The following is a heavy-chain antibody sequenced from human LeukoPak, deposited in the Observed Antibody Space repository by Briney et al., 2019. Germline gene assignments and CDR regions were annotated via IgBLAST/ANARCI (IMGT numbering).Heavy chain of an antibody. V-gene: IGHV3-21*01. D-gene: IGHD3-16*01. J-gene: IGHJ6*03. Sequence: GGSLRLSCGASGFTLSDYSMNWVRQAPGKGLEWVSSISSSSSYISYADSVKGRFTISRDNAENSVYLQMNSLRVEDTAVYYCARPQLGMGYSYYMDVWGKGTTVTVSS. CDR2: ISSSSSYI. CDR3: ARPQLGMGYSYYMDV. CDR1: GFTLSDYS.